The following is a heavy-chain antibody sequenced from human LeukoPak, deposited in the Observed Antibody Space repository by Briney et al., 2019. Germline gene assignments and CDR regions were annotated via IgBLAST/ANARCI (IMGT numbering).Heavy chain of an antibody. J-gene: IGHJ5*02. CDR3: ARGHSGTSDRLDP. Sequence: PGGSLRLSCAASGFTFSDHYMDWVRQAPGKGLEWVGRIRNRVDSYTTEYAASVKGRFSIPRDDSKNSLYLQMNSLKIEDTAVYFCARGHSGTSDRLDPWGQGTLVTVSS. CDR2: IRNRVDSYTT. CDR1: GFTFSDHY. V-gene: IGHV3-72*01. D-gene: IGHD1-26*01.